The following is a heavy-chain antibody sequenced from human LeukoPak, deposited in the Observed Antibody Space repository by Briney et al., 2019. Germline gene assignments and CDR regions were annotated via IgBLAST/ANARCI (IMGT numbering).Heavy chain of an antibody. V-gene: IGHV3-11*04. D-gene: IGHD2-2*01. CDR2: ISSGGTTI. CDR3: ARGVRGYCSSTSCYAGVFDY. Sequence: GGSLRLSCVASGFRFSDSYMSWIRQAPGKGLEWVSYISSGGTTIYYADSVKGRFTISRDNAKNSLYLQMNSLRAEDTAVYYCARGVRGYCSSTSCYAGVFDYWGQGTLVTVSS. CDR1: GFRFSDSY. J-gene: IGHJ4*02.